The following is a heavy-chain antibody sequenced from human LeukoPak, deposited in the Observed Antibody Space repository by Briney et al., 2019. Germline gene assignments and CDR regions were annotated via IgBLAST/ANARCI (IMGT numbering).Heavy chain of an antibody. D-gene: IGHD6-13*01. CDR2: IDHTGST. J-gene: IGHJ6*03. CDR3: ARGRVSSSSWHSTYYYYFYMDV. Sequence: SATLTLTGSGADDAISIYYWSWIRQHPGKGLEWIGYIDHTGSTNYNPSLNSRVTISRDTSKNHFSLELSSVTAADTAVYFCARGRVSSSSWHSTYYYYFYMDVWGKGTTVTVSS. CDR1: DDAISIYY. V-gene: IGHV4-59*01.